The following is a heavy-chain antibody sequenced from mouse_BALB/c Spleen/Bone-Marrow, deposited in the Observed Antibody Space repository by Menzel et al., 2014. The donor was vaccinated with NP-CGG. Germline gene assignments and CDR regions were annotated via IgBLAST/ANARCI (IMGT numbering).Heavy chain of an antibody. D-gene: IGHD2-10*02. CDR3: ARGKYGYDY. J-gene: IGHJ2*01. V-gene: IGHV5-17*02. CDR2: ISSGSSTI. Sequence: DVHLVESGGGLVQPGGSWKLSCAASGFTFSSFGVHWVRQAPEKGLEWVAYISSGSSTIYYADTVKGRFTISRDNPKNTLFLQMTSLRSEDTAMYYCARGKYGYDYWGQGTTLTVSS. CDR1: GFTFSSFG.